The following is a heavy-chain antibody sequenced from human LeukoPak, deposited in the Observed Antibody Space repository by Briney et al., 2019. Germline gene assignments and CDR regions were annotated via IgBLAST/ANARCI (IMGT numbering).Heavy chain of an antibody. J-gene: IGHJ3*02. V-gene: IGHV5-51*01. CDR1: GYSFTSYW. CDR2: IYPGDSDT. Sequence: GESLQISSQGSGYSFTSYWIGWVRQMPGKGLEWMGIIYPGDSDTRYSPSFQGQVTISADKSISTAYLQWSSLKASDTAMYYCARGGIMVRGVIPDAFDIWGQGTMVTVSS. D-gene: IGHD3-10*01. CDR3: ARGGIMVRGVIPDAFDI.